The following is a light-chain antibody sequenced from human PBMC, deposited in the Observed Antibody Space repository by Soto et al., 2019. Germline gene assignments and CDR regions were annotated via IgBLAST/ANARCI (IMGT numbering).Light chain of an antibody. Sequence: QSVLTQPPSVSGAPGQRVTISCTGSSSNIGAGYDVHWYQQLPGTAPRLLIFGNNNRPSGVPDRFSGSKSGTSASLAITGLQAGDEADYYCQSYDSSLSAWVFGGGTKL. CDR3: QSYDSSLSAWV. CDR2: GNN. J-gene: IGLJ3*02. CDR1: SSNIGAGYD. V-gene: IGLV1-40*01.